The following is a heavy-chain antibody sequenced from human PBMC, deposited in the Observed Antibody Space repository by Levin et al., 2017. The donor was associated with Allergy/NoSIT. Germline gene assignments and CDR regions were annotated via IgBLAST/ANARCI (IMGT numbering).Heavy chain of an antibody. CDR3: ARLLLSGSYYSSGFDY. D-gene: IGHD1-26*01. CDR1: GGSISSSSYY. Sequence: SETLSLTCTVSGGSISSSSYYWGWIRQPPGTGLEWIGSIYYSGSTYYNPSLKSRVTISVDTSKNQFSLKLSSVTAADTAVYYCARLLLSGSYYSSGFDYWGQGTLVTVSS. J-gene: IGHJ4*02. CDR2: IYYSGST. V-gene: IGHV4-39*01.